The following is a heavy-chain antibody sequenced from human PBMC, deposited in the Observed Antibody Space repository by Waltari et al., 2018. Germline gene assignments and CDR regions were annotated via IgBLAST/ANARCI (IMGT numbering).Heavy chain of an antibody. CDR2: MNPNSGNT. Sequence: QVQLVQSGAEVKKPGAPVKVSCKASGYTFTSYDINWVRQATGQGLEWMGWMNPNSGNTGYAQKFQGRVTMTRNTSISTAYMELSSLRSEDTAVYYCATKGDILTGYYGWYFDLWGRGTLVTVSS. CDR1: GYTFTSYD. CDR3: ATKGDILTGYYGWYFDL. J-gene: IGHJ2*01. V-gene: IGHV1-8*01. D-gene: IGHD3-9*01.